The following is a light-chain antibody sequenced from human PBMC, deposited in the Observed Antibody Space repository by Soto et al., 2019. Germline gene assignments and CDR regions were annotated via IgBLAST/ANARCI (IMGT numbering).Light chain of an antibody. CDR1: SSDVGLYDY. Sequence: QSALAQPASVSGSPGQSITISCTGTSSDVGLYDYVSWYQQHPGKAPQLMIYAVSNRPSGVSNRFSASKSGNTASLFISGLQAEDEPDYYCSSYTSDSSYVFGSGTKVTVL. V-gene: IGLV2-14*01. J-gene: IGLJ1*01. CDR3: SSYTSDSSYV. CDR2: AVS.